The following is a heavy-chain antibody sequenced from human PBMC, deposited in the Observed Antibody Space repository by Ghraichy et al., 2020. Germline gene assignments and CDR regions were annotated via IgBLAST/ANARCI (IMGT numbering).Heavy chain of an antibody. Sequence: GGSLRLSCAASGFTFSSYSMNWVRQAPGKGMEWVSSISSSSSYIYYADSVKGRFTISRDNAKNSLYLQMNSLRAEDTAVYYCARDPPPYCGGDCYSADAFDIWGQGTMVTVSS. CDR3: ARDPPPYCGGDCYSADAFDI. CDR2: ISSSSSYI. J-gene: IGHJ3*02. CDR1: GFTFSSYS. V-gene: IGHV3-21*01. D-gene: IGHD2-21*02.